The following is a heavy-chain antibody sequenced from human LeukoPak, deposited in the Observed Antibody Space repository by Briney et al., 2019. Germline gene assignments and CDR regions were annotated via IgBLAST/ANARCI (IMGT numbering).Heavy chain of an antibody. CDR1: GFTFRNYA. CDR3: AKVPSAGWSSAQIRNLDY. D-gene: IGHD6-19*01. J-gene: IGHJ4*02. V-gene: IGHV3-23*01. CDR2: ITTTTAT. Sequence: GGSLRLSCAVSGFTFRNYAMTWVRQAPGKGLEWVSTITTTTATYYADSVKGRFTISRDNSKNTLYLQMNSLRAEDTAVYYCAKVPSAGWSSAQIRNLDYWGQGTLVTVSS.